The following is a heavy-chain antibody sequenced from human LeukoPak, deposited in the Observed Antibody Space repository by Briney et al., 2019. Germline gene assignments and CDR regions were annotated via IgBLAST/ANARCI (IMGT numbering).Heavy chain of an antibody. CDR2: ISYDGSNK. D-gene: IGHD6-6*01. V-gene: IGHV3-30*18. J-gene: IGHJ4*02. CDR3: AKEHSPRIAARWYYFDY. CDR1: GFTFSSYG. Sequence: GGSLRLSCAASGFTFSSYGMHWVRQAPGKGLEWVAVISYDGSNKYYADSVKGRFTISRDNSKNTLYLQMNSLRAGDTAVYYCAKEHSPRIAARWYYFDYWGQGTLVTVSS.